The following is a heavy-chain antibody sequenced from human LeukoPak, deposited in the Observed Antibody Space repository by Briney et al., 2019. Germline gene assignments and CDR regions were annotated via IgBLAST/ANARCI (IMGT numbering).Heavy chain of an antibody. J-gene: IGHJ5*02. CDR1: GYTFTCYY. CDR2: INPNSGGT. D-gene: IGHD2-2*01. Sequence: ASVKVSCKASGYTFTCYYMHWVRQAPGQGLEWMGWINPNSGGTNYAQKFQGRVTMTRDTSISTAYMELSRLRSDDTAVYYCARGDIVVVPAGTPNFDPWGQGTPVTVSS. V-gene: IGHV1-2*02. CDR3: ARGDIVVVPAGTPNFDP.